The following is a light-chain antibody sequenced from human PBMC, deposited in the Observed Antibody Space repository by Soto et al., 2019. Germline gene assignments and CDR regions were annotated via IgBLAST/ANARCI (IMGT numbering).Light chain of an antibody. J-gene: IGLJ2*01. V-gene: IGLV2-23*01. CDR2: EGS. CDR3: CSYAGSSTLV. CDR1: SSDVGSYNL. Sequence: QSALTQPASVSGSPGQSITISCTGTSSDVGSYNLVSWYQQHPGKAPKLMIYEGSKRPSGVSNRFSGSKSGNTASLTISGLQAKDEADYYCCSYAGSSTLVFGGGTKVTVL.